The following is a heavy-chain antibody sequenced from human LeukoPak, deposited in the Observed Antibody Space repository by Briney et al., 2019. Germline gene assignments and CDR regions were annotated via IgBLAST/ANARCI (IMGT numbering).Heavy chain of an antibody. CDR1: GDSISTYY. V-gene: IGHV4-59*01. J-gene: IGHJ3*02. D-gene: IGHD4-17*01. CDR2: IYYRVTS. Sequence: KPSETLSLTCTVSGDSISTYYWSWIRQPPGKGLEWIGYIYYRVTSDYNPSLKSRVTMSVDMSTRQISLKLSSVTAADTAVYYCGGDYRLWGAFDIWGQGTMVTVSS. CDR3: GGDYRLWGAFDI.